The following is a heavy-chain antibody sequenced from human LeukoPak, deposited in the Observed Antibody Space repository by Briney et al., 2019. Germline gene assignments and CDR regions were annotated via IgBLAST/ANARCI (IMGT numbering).Heavy chain of an antibody. CDR2: IWYDGSNK. D-gene: IGHD3-9*01. V-gene: IGHV3-33*01. CDR1: GFIFSSYG. J-gene: IGHJ4*02. Sequence: GGSLRLSCAASGFIFSSYGMHWVRQAPGKGLEWVAVIWYDGSNKNYAGSIKGRFTISRDNSKNTLYLQMNSLRAEDTAVYYCASSYYDILTGYQELDHWGQGTLVTVSS. CDR3: ASSYYDILTGYQELDH.